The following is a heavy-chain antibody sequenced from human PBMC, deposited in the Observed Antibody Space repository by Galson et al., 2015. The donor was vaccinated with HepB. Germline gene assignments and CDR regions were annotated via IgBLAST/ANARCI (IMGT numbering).Heavy chain of an antibody. CDR1: GGSISSTRYY. J-gene: IGHJ4*02. CDR3: VGDPTRSDY. V-gene: IGHV4-39*02. Sequence: SETLSLTCTVSGGSISSTRYYWGWIRQPPGKGLEWIGSIYYSGSKYYNPSLKSRLSISVDTSKNQFSLKLTSVTAADTAVYYCVGDPTRSDYWGQGTLVTVSS. CDR2: IYYSGSK.